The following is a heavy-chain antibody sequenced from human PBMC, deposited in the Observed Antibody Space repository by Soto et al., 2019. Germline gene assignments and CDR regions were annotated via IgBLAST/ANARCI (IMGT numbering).Heavy chain of an antibody. D-gene: IGHD3-3*01. Sequence: GESLKISCKASGYSFSTYWIGWVRQMPGKGLEWMGIIYPGDSDTRYSPSFQGQVTISADKSISTAYLQWSSLKASDTAVYYCARPGFMSVFGVIAPDAFDIWGKGTMVTVSS. CDR2: IYPGDSDT. CDR3: ARPGFMSVFGVIAPDAFDI. J-gene: IGHJ3*02. CDR1: GYSFSTYW. V-gene: IGHV5-51*01.